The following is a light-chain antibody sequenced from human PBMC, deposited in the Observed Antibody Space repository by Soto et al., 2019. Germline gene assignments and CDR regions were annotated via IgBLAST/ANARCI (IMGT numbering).Light chain of an antibody. V-gene: IGKV3D-15*01. CDR2: GAS. J-gene: IGKJ1*01. CDR3: QQYNNWPRT. CDR1: QSVNTN. Sequence: EIVMTQSRATLSVSPGERATLSCRASQSVNTNVAWYQQEPGQAPRLLIYGASTRATGIPARFSGSVSGTEFALTISSLQSEDFAVYYCQQYNNWPRTFGQGTKVDI.